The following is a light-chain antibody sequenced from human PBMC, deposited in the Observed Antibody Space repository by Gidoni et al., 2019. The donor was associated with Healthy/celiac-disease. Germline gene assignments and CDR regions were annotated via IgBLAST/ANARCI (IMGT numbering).Light chain of an antibody. CDR2: WAS. Sequence: GERATINCKSSQSVLYSSNNKNYLAWYQQKPGQPPKLLIYWASTRESGVPDRFSGSGSGTDFTLTISSLQAEDVAVYYCQQYYSTPDTFGQGTKLEIK. CDR1: QSVLYSSNNKNY. V-gene: IGKV4-1*01. CDR3: QQYYSTPDT. J-gene: IGKJ2*01.